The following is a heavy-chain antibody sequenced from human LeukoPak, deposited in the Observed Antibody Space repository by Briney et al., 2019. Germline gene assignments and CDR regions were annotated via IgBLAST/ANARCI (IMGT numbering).Heavy chain of an antibody. V-gene: IGHV4-59*02. D-gene: IGHD6-13*01. CDR2: IHYSGDT. J-gene: IGHJ4*02. CDR3: ARYSSSWFASTSYYFDY. Sequence: SGTLSLTCAVSGGSVSAYYWSWIRQPPGKELEWIGYIHYSGDTNYNPSPKSRVTMSVDTSRNQFFLKLSSVTAADTAVYYCARYSSSWFASTSYYFDYWGQGTLVTVSS. CDR1: GGSVSAYY.